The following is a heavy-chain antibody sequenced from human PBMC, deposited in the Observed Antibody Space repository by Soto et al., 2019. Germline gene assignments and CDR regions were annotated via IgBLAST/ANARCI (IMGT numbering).Heavy chain of an antibody. CDR2: IDPSDSYT. CDR3: ASTSDSSSSEYYYGMDV. J-gene: IGHJ6*02. CDR1: GYSFTSYW. V-gene: IGHV5-10-1*01. Sequence: PGESLKISCKGSGYSFTSYWISWVRQMPGKGLEWMGRIDPSDSYTNYSPSFQGHVTISADKSISTAYLQWSSLKASDTAMYYCASTSDSSSSEYYYGMDVWGQGTTVTVSS. D-gene: IGHD6-6*01.